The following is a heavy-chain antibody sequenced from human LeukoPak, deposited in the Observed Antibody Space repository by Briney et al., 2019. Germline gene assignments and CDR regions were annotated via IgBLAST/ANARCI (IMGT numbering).Heavy chain of an antibody. CDR3: ARDGTDSSGYYFGY. CDR1: GGSIGGDTYY. V-gene: IGHV4-31*03. D-gene: IGHD3-22*01. J-gene: IGHJ4*02. CDR2: IYYSGDT. Sequence: SETLSLTCTVSGGSIGGDTYYWSWIRQHPGKGLEWISYIYYSGDTHYNPSLESRVTISVDTSKNQFSLELTSVTAADTAVHFCARDGTDSSGYYFGYWGRGTLVTVSS.